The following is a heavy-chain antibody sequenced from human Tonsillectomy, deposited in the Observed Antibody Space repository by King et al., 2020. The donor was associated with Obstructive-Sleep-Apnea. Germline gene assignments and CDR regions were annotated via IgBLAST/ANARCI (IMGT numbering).Heavy chain of an antibody. CDR3: ARGGDGGYDFWSGYRRINYGMDV. D-gene: IGHD3-3*01. Sequence: VQLVESGAEVKKPGASVKVSCKASGYTFTSYYMHWVRQAPGQGLEWMGIINPSGGSTSYAQKFQGRVTMTRDTSTSTVYMELSSLRSEDTAVYYCARGGDGGYDFWSGYRRINYGMDVWGQGTTVTVSS. J-gene: IGHJ6*02. V-gene: IGHV1-46*01. CDR1: GYTFTSYY. CDR2: INPSGGST.